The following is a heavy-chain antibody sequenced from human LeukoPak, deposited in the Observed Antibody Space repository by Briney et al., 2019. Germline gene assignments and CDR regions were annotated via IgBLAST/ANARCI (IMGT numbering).Heavy chain of an antibody. V-gene: IGHV3-64*01. CDR2: ISYNGDET. CDR1: GFTFSNYF. CDR3: ATTPGCSGGNCNPTFYFDY. Sequence: GGSLRLSCAASGFTFSNYFMHWVRQAPGKGLDYLSVISYNGDETYYAKSVKGRFTISRDNAKNSLFLQMNNLRAEDTAVYYCATTPGCSGGNCNPTFYFDYWGQGTLVTVSS. D-gene: IGHD2-15*01. J-gene: IGHJ4*02.